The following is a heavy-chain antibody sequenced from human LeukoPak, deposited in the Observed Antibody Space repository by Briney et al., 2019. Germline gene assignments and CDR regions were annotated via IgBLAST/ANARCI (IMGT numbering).Heavy chain of an antibody. V-gene: IGHV1-18*01. Sequence: ASVKVSCKASGYTFTSYGISWVRQAPGQGLEWMGWISAYNGNTNYAQKLQGRVTMTTDTSTSTACMELRSLRSDDTAVYYCAILIPSYGDYAGGGFDYWGQGTLVTVSS. D-gene: IGHD4-17*01. CDR2: ISAYNGNT. CDR3: AILIPSYGDYAGGGFDY. J-gene: IGHJ4*02. CDR1: GYTFTSYG.